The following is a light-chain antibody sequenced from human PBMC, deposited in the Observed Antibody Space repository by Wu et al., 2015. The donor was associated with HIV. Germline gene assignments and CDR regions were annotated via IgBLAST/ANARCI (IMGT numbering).Light chain of an antibody. CDR3: LQDYSCPWT. J-gene: IGKJ1*01. CDR1: QGIGND. Sequence: AIQMTQSPPSLSASVGDSVTITCRASQGIGNDIAWYQQKAGQAPKLLIYAASNLQSGVPSRFSGSGFGTDFTLTISSLQPEDFATYYCLQDYSCPWTFGQGTRVE. CDR2: AAS. V-gene: IGKV1-6*01.